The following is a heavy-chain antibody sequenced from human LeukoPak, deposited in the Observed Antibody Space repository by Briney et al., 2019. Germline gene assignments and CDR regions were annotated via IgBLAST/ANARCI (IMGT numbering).Heavy chain of an antibody. CDR1: GFTFSSYG. V-gene: IGHV3-30*19. Sequence: PGGSLRLSCAASGFTFSSYGMHWVRQAPGKGLEWVAVILSDGSKEFYTDSVKGRFTISRDNSKNTLYLQMNSLRAEDTAVYYCASPTVEFSTKYCSSTSCYPPFDYWGQGTLVTVSS. J-gene: IGHJ4*02. CDR3: ASPTVEFSTKYCSSTSCYPPFDY. D-gene: IGHD2-2*01. CDR2: ILSDGSKE.